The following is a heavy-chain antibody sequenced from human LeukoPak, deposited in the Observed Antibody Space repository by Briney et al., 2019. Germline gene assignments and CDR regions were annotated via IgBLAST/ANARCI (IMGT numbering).Heavy chain of an antibody. J-gene: IGHJ4*02. CDR1: GGSISSYY. V-gene: IGHV4-59*08. Sequence: PSETLSLTCTVSGGSISSYYWGWIRQPPGKGLERIGYIYYSGSTNYNPSLKSRVTISVDTSKNQFSLKLSSVTAADTAVYYCARLGVTPASRFGYWGQGTLVTVSS. CDR2: IYYSGST. D-gene: IGHD2-21*02. CDR3: ARLGVTPASRFGY.